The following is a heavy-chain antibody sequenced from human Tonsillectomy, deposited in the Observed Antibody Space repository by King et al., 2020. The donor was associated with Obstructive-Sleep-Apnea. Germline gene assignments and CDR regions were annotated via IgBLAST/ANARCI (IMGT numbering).Heavy chain of an antibody. V-gene: IGHV2-5*02. CDR2: IYWDDDK. J-gene: IGHJ5*01. D-gene: IGHD3-10*01. CDR1: GFSLSTSGVG. CDR3: APSLGGFGYFICFDS. Sequence: ITLKESGPSLVKPTQTLTLTCTFSGFSLSTSGVGVGWIRQPPGKALEWLAVIYWDDDKRYSPSLKSRLTITKDTSKNQVVLTMTNMDPVDIATYYCAPSLGGFGYFICFDSWGQGTLVTVSS.